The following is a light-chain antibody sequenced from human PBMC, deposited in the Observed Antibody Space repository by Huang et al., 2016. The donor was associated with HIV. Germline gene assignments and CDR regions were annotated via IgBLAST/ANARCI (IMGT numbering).Light chain of an antibody. CDR2: EVS. Sequence: DIVMTQTPLSLSVTPGQPASISCKSSQSLLHSDGETYLYWYLHKPGQSPQLLIYEVSNRVAGVPDRFSCSGSGTDFTLRISRVEAEDVGVYYCMQRTQRPLTFGGGTKVEIK. CDR3: MQRTQRPLT. V-gene: IGKV2D-29*02. J-gene: IGKJ4*01. CDR1: QSLLHSDGETY.